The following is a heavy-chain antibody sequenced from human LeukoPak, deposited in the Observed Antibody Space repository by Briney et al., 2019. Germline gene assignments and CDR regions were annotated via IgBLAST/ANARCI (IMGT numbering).Heavy chain of an antibody. CDR2: IYPGDSDT. CDR1: GYSFTSYW. V-gene: IGHV5-51*01. J-gene: IGHJ4*02. Sequence: GESLKISCKGSGYSFTSYWIGWVRQMPGKGLEWMGIIYPGDSDTRYSPSFQGQVTISAGKSISTAYLQWSSLKASDTAMYYCATPADYGDYSGGFDYWGQGTLVTVSS. CDR3: ATPADYGDYSGGFDY. D-gene: IGHD4-17*01.